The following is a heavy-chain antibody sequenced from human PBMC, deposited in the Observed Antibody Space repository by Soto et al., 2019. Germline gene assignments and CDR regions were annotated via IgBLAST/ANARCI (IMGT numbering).Heavy chain of an antibody. CDR1: GFSFAGYA. V-gene: IGHV3-23*01. CDR2: VSGGGGST. D-gene: IGHD3-9*01. Sequence: GSLRLSCAASGFSFAGYAVAWVRQAPGKGLEWVSTVSGGGGSTYYADSVKGRFTISRDNSGNTVYLQMNSLNAGDTALYYCAKTESFNGYYNAFDSWGQGTRVTVSS. CDR3: AKTESFNGYYNAFDS. J-gene: IGHJ4*02.